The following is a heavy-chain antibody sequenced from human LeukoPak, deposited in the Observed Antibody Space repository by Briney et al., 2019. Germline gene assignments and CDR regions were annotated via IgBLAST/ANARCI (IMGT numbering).Heavy chain of an antibody. D-gene: IGHD2-15*01. CDR3: ARAPYCSGGSCYYYYYGMDV. CDR1: GFTFSSYA. V-gene: IGHV3-30-3*01. J-gene: IGHJ6*02. CDR2: TSYDGSNK. Sequence: GGSLRLSCAASGFTFSSYAMHWVRQAPGKGLEWVAVTSYDGSNKYYADSVKGRFTISRDNSKNTLYLQMNSLRAEDTAVYYCARAPYCSGGSCYYYYYGMDVWGQGTTVTVSS.